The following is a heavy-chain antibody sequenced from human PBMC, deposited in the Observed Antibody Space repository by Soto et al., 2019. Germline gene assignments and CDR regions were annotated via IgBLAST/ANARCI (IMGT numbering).Heavy chain of an antibody. CDR1: GGSFSGYY. J-gene: IGHJ4*02. CDR2: INHSGST. D-gene: IGHD2-8*02. V-gene: IGHV4-34*01. Sequence: QVQLQQWGAGLLKPSETLSLTCAVYGGSFSGYYWTWIRQPPGTGLEWIGEINHSGSTNYNPSLKSRVTISVDTSKNQVSLKLTSVTAADTAVYYCARDKITGIFDYWGQGTLVTVSS. CDR3: ARDKITGIFDY.